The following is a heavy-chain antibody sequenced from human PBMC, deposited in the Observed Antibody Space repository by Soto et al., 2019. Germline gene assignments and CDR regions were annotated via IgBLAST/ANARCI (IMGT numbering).Heavy chain of an antibody. CDR3: ARRGFRAVRGVIYDY. J-gene: IGHJ4*02. D-gene: IGHD3-10*01. Sequence: NPSETLSLTCAVYGGSFSGYYWSWIRQPPGKGLEWIGEINHSGSTNYNPSLKSRVTISVDTSKNQFSLKLSSVTAADTAVYYCARRGFRAVRGVIYDYWGQGTLVTVSS. CDR2: INHSGST. CDR1: GGSFSGYY. V-gene: IGHV4-34*01.